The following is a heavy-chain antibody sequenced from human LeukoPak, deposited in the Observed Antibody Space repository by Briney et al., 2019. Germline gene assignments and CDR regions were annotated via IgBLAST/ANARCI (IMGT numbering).Heavy chain of an antibody. D-gene: IGHD6-19*01. CDR2: FDPDTTED. V-gene: IGHV1-24*01. Sequence: ASVKVSCKVSGYTLTELSMHWVRQAPGKGREWVGGFDPDTTEDIYAQRFQGRVTMTEDTSTDTAYMELSSLGSEDTAVYYCAALPHFYSSGWQSYFDYWGQGTLVTVSS. CDR3: AALPHFYSSGWQSYFDY. J-gene: IGHJ4*02. CDR1: GYTLTELS.